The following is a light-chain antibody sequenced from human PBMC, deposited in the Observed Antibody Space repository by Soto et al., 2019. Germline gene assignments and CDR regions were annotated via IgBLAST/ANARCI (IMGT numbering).Light chain of an antibody. Sequence: EIVLTQSPATLSLSPGERATLSCRASQSVSSYLAWYQQKPGQAPRLLIYDASNRATGIPARFSGSGSGTDFTLTISSLEPEDFAVYYCQQLSNWVTFGGGTKVEIK. CDR3: QQLSNWVT. V-gene: IGKV3-11*01. CDR1: QSVSSY. J-gene: IGKJ4*01. CDR2: DAS.